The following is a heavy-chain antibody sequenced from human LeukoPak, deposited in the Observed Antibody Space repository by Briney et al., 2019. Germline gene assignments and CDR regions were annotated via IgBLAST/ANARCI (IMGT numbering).Heavy chain of an antibody. Sequence: SGTLSLTCAVYGGSFSGYYWSWIRQPPGKGLEWIGEINHSGSTNYNPSLKSRVTISVDTSKNQFSLKLTSVTAADTAVYYCARHGPILLWFGELRYYFDYWGQGTLVTVSS. CDR2: INHSGST. CDR3: ARHGPILLWFGELRYYFDY. CDR1: GGSFSGYY. V-gene: IGHV4-34*01. J-gene: IGHJ4*02. D-gene: IGHD3-10*01.